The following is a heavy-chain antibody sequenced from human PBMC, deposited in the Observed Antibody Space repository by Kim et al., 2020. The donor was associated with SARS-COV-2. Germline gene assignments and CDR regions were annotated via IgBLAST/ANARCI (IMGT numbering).Heavy chain of an antibody. CDR1: GYTFTSYA. CDR3: ARQWELTPYAFDI. V-gene: IGHV1-3*01. D-gene: IGHD1-26*01. J-gene: IGHJ3*02. Sequence: ASVKVSCKASGYTFTSYAMHWVRQAPGQRLEWMGWINAGNGNTKYSQKFQGRVTITRDTSASTAYMELSSLRSEDTAVYYCARQWELTPYAFDIWGQGTMVTVSS. CDR2: INAGNGNT.